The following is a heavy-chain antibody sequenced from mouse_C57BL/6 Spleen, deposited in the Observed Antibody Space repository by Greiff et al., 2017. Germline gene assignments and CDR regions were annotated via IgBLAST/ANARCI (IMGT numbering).Heavy chain of an antibody. V-gene: IGHV5-6*01. CDR1: GFTFSSYG. J-gene: IGHJ4*01. CDR2: ISSGGSYT. Sequence: EVKVVESGGDLVKPGGSLKLSCAASGFTFSSYGMSWVRQTPDKRLEWVATISSGGSYTYYPDSVKGRFTISRDNAKNTLYLQRSSLKSEDTAMYYCASYYYGSSYGDYAMDYWGQGTSVTVSS. CDR3: ASYYYGSSYGDYAMDY. D-gene: IGHD1-1*01.